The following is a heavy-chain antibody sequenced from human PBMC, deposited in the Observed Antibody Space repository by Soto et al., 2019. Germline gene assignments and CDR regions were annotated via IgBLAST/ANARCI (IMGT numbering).Heavy chain of an antibody. D-gene: IGHD2-8*01. CDR3: TRSRRSILMVYGFGGMDV. CDR2: IGGSGDGT. V-gene: IGHV3-23*01. CDR1: GFTVGSHA. J-gene: IGHJ6*02. Sequence: GGSLRLSCAASGFTVGSHAMGWVRQAPGKGLEWVSSIGGSGDGTYYGDSVKGRFTISRDSSSSTLYLQMDNLRGEDTAVYFCTRSRRSILMVYGFGGMDVWGQGTTVTVS.